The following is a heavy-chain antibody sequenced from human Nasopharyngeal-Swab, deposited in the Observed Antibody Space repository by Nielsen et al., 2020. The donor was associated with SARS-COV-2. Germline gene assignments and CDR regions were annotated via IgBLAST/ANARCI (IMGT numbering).Heavy chain of an antibody. J-gene: IGHJ4*02. CDR2: ISSSSSTI. Sequence: RQPPGKGLEWVSYISSSSSTIYYTDSVKGRFTISRDNAKNSLYLQMNSLRAEDTAVYYCARDLNPSYSRAFDYWGRGTLVTVSS. D-gene: IGHD6-13*01. V-gene: IGHV3-48*04. CDR3: ARDLNPSYSRAFDY.